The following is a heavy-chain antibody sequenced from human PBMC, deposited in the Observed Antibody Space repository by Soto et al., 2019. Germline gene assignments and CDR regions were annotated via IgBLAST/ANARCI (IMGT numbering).Heavy chain of an antibody. Sequence: GGSLRLSCVGSGFTFSSYAMSWVRQAPGKGLEWVSVISGSGIGTYYADSVKGRFTISRDNSKNTLYLQMNSLRAEDTAVYYCATPPGSGSNFYYGMDGWGQGTTVTVSS. D-gene: IGHD3-10*01. CDR2: ISGSGIGT. CDR3: ATPPGSGSNFYYGMDG. CDR1: GFTFSSYA. J-gene: IGHJ6*02. V-gene: IGHV3-23*01.